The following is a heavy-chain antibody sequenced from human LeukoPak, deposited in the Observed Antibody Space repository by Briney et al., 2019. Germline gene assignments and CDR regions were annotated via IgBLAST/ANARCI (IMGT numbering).Heavy chain of an antibody. Sequence: GGSLRLSCAASGFTFSNYDMSWVRQAPGKGLEWVSGISGSGGSTSHADSVKGRFTISRDNSKNTLYLQMNSLRAEDTAVYYCAKELDSSGYFDYWGQRTLVTVSS. J-gene: IGHJ4*02. V-gene: IGHV3-23*01. D-gene: IGHD3-22*01. CDR2: ISGSGGST. CDR3: AKELDSSGYFDY. CDR1: GFTFSNYD.